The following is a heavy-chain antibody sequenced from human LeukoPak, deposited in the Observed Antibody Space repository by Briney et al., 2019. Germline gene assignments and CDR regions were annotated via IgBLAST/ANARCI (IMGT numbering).Heavy chain of an antibody. CDR2: ISAYNGNT. CDR3: ARDQAATNTQVRFCLD. J-gene: IGHJ4*02. Sequence: ASVKVSCKASGYTFTSYGISWVRQAPGPGLEWMGWISAYNGNTNFAQKLQGRVTMTTDTSTSTAYMDLRSLRSDDTAVYYCARDQAATNTQVRFCLDWGQGTLVTVSS. D-gene: IGHD3-9*01. CDR1: GYTFTSYG. V-gene: IGHV1-18*01.